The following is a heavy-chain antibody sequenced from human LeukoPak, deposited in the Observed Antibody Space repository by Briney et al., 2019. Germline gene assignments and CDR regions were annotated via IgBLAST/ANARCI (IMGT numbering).Heavy chain of an antibody. CDR1: GFTVSSSY. CDR3: ARVKAGYYYYMDV. V-gene: IGHV3-53*01. J-gene: IGHJ6*03. D-gene: IGHD3-10*01. Sequence: PGGSLRLSCAASGFTVSSSYMSWVRQAPGKGLEWVSVIYSGGTTYYADSVKGRFTIPRDNSKNTLYLQMNNLRAEDTAVYYCARVKAGYYYYMDVWGKGTTVTVSS. CDR2: IYSGGTT.